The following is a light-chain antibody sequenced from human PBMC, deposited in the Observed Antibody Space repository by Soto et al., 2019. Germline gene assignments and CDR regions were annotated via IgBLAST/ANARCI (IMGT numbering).Light chain of an antibody. Sequence: DAVKTQSPDSLSASLGERATINRKSSQSVLYSSNNKNYLAWYQQKPGQPPKLLIYWASTRESGVPDRFSGSGSGTDFTLTISSLQAEDVAVYYCQQYLHTPRTFGQGTKVDIK. CDR2: WAS. CDR3: QQYLHTPRT. CDR1: QSVLYSSNNKNY. J-gene: IGKJ1*01. V-gene: IGKV4-1*01.